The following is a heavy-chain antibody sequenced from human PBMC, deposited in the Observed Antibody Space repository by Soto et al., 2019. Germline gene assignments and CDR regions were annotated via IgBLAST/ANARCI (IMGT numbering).Heavy chain of an antibody. CDR1: GGTIKNLSDH. CDR2: IYYSGKT. Sequence: SETLCPPSTVAGGTIKNLSDHRVRIHQSPGKGLEWLGSIYYSGKTHYNPSLQSRVTMSVDTSKGHFSLKVNSVAAADTALYYCAQTTLRHVSYSYPRTFDNWGQGMLVTVSS. V-gene: IGHV4-39*02. D-gene: IGHD1-26*01. J-gene: IGHJ4*02. CDR3: AQTTLRHVSYSYPRTFDN.